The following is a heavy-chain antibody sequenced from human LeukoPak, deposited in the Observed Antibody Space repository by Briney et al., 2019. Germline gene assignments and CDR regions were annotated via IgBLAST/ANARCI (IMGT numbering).Heavy chain of an antibody. D-gene: IGHD2-15*01. V-gene: IGHV4-39*07. CDR1: GGSISSSSYY. CDR2: IYYSGST. CDR3: ARRVGCSGGSCYARRRPNWFDP. J-gene: IGHJ5*02. Sequence: PSETLSLTCTVSGGSISSSSYYWGWIRQPPGKGLEWIGSIYYSGSTYYNPSLKSRVTISVDTSKNQFSLKLSSVTAAVTAVYYCARRVGCSGGSCYARRRPNWFDPWGQGTLVTASS.